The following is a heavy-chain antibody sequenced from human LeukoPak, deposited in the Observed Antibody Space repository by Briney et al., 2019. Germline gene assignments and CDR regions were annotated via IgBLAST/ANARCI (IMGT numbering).Heavy chain of an antibody. J-gene: IGHJ4*02. Sequence: SETPSLTCTVFGGSISSGGYYWSWIRQHPGKGLEWIGYIYYSGSTYYNPSLKSRVTISVDTSKNQFSLKLSSVTAADTAVYYCASGSIVAGDYWGQGTLVTVSS. V-gene: IGHV4-31*03. CDR3: ASGSIVAGDY. CDR2: IYYSGST. D-gene: IGHD5-12*01. CDR1: GGSISSGGYY.